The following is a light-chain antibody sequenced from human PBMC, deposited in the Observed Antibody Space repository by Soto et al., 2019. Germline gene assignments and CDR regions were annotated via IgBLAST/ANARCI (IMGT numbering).Light chain of an antibody. J-gene: IGLJ1*01. CDR1: SSDIGGYNY. Sequence: QSALTQPRSVSGSAGQSVTISCTGTSSDIGGYNYVSWYQQHPGKAPKLMIYDVIKRPSGVPDRFSGSKSGNTASLTIYALQAEDEADYYCGPYAGSYTQVFGTGSKVTGL. V-gene: IGLV2-11*01. CDR3: GPYAGSYTQV. CDR2: DVI.